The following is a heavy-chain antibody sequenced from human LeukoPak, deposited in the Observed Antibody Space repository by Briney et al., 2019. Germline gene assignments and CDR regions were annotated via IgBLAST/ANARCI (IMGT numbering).Heavy chain of an antibody. CDR1: GGSISSYY. D-gene: IGHD2-2*01. Sequence: SETLSLTCTVSGGSISSYYWSWIRQPPGKGLEWIGYIYYSGSTNYNPSLKSRVTISVDTSKNQFSLKLSSVTAADTAVYYCARGGSSPNYYYYYMDVWGKGTTVTVSS. J-gene: IGHJ6*03. CDR3: ARGGSSPNYYYYYMDV. V-gene: IGHV4-59*01. CDR2: IYYSGST.